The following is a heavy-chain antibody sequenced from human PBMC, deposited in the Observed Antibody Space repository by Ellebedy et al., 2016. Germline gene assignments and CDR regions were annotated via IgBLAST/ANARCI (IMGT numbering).Heavy chain of an antibody. CDR3: AKDLEWLLRADAFDI. J-gene: IGHJ3*02. V-gene: IGHV3-23*01. CDR2: ISGSGGST. D-gene: IGHD3-3*01. Sequence: GESLKISCAASGFTFSSYAMSWVRQAPGKGLEWVSAISGSGGSTYYADSVKGRFTISRDNSKNTLYLQMNSLRAEDTAVYYCAKDLEWLLRADAFDIWGQGTMVTVSS. CDR1: GFTFSSYA.